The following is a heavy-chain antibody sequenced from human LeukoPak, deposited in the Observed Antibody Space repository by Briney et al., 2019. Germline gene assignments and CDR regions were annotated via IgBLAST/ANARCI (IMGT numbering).Heavy chain of an antibody. V-gene: IGHV1-2*02. Sequence: GASVEVSCKASGYTFTNYYMHWVRQAPGQGLEWMGWIHPNSDGTNYAQKFQGRVTMTRDTSINTAYMELSRLRSDDTGIYYCARGGGTVFGVVNDWGQGTLVTVSS. J-gene: IGHJ4*02. CDR2: IHPNSDGT. D-gene: IGHD3-3*01. CDR1: GYTFTNYY. CDR3: ARGGGTVFGVVND.